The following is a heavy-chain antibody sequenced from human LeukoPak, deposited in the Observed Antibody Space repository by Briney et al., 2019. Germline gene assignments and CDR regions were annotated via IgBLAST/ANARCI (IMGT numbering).Heavy chain of an antibody. V-gene: IGHV1-2*02. CDR2: INPNSGGT. Sequence: ASVKVSCKASGYTFTGYYMHWVRQAPGQGLEWMGWINPNSGGTNYAQKFQGRVTMTRDTSISTAYMELSRLRSDDTAVYYCARASPITIFGVVKHYFDYWGQGTLVTVSS. J-gene: IGHJ4*02. D-gene: IGHD3-3*01. CDR1: GYTFTGYY. CDR3: ARASPITIFGVVKHYFDY.